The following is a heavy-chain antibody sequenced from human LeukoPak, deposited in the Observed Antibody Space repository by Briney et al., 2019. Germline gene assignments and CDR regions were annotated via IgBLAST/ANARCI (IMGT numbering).Heavy chain of an antibody. D-gene: IGHD3-10*01. CDR1: GYTLTELS. CDR2: FDPEDGET. V-gene: IGHV1-24*01. Sequence: ASVKVSCKVSGYTLTELSMHWVRQAPGKGLEWMGGFDPEDGETIYAQKFQGRVTMTEDTSTDTAYMELSSLRSEDTAVYYCATVNGNMVRGDTHYYMDVWGKGTTVTVSS. J-gene: IGHJ6*03. CDR3: ATVNGNMVRGDTHYYMDV.